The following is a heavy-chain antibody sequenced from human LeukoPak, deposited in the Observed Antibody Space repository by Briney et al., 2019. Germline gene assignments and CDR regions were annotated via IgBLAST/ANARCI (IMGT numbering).Heavy chain of an antibody. CDR1: GFGFGQYE. CDR2: ISVRAATI. V-gene: IGHV3-48*03. CDR3: AKDFPHYYEVPHGMDV. D-gene: IGHD3-22*01. J-gene: IGHJ6*02. Sequence: GGSLRLSCAASGFGFGQYEMNWVRQAPGKGLEWIAYISVRAATIYYGGSVEGRFTISRGDAKNSLYLQMSGLRVEDTAIYYCAKDFPHYYEVPHGMDVWGQGTTVTV.